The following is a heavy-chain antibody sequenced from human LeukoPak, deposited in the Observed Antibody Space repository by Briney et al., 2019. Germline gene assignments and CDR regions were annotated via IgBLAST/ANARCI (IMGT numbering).Heavy chain of an antibody. CDR3: ARDHYDFWSGYHDY. Sequence: PGGSLRLSCAASGFTFDDYGMSWVRQAPGKGLEWVSGINWNGGSTGYADSVKGRFTISRDNAKNSLYLQMKSLRAEDTALYYCARDHYDFWSGYHDYWGQGTLVTVSS. V-gene: IGHV3-20*04. J-gene: IGHJ4*02. CDR1: GFTFDDYG. D-gene: IGHD3-3*01. CDR2: INWNGGST.